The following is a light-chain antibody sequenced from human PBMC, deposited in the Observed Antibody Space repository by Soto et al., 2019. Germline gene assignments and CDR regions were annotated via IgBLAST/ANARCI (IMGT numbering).Light chain of an antibody. CDR3: ATWDDSLNASV. V-gene: IGLV1-44*01. CDR2: SNN. CDR1: SSNIGSNT. J-gene: IGLJ1*01. Sequence: QSVLTQPPSASGTPGQRVTIACSGSSSNIGSNTVNWYQHLPGTAPKLLIYSNNLRPSGVPDRFSGSKSGTSASLAISGLQSEDESDYYCATWDDSLNASVFGTGTRSPS.